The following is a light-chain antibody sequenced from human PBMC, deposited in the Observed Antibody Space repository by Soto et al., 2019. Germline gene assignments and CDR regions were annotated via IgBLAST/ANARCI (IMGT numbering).Light chain of an antibody. CDR2: EVN. CDR1: SSDVGSYNL. V-gene: IGLV2-23*02. J-gene: IGLJ2*01. Sequence: QSVLTQAASVSGSPGQSITISCTGTSSDVGSYNLVSWYQQHPGKAPKLMIYEVNKRPSGVSDRFSGANSGNTASLTISGLQAEDEADYYCCSYAGSTTVVFGGGTKLTVL. CDR3: CSYAGSTTVV.